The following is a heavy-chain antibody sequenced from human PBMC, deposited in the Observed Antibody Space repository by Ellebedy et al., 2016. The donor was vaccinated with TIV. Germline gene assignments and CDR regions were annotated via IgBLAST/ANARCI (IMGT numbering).Heavy chain of an antibody. D-gene: IGHD5-12*01. J-gene: IGHJ4*02. Sequence: MPSETLSLTCTVSGGSISSYYWSWIRQPPGKGLEWIGYIYYSGSTNYNPSLKSRVTISVDTSKNQFSLKLSSVTAADTAVYYCARGRDGATMLFDYWGQGTLVTVSS. CDR2: IYYSGST. V-gene: IGHV4-59*08. CDR1: GGSISSYY. CDR3: ARGRDGATMLFDY.